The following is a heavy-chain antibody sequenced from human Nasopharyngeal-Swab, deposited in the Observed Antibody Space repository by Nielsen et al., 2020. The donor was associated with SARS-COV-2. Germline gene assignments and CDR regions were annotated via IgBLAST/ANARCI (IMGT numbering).Heavy chain of an antibody. Sequence: ASVKVSCKSSGYNFLSYGISWVRQAPGQGLEWMGWISAYMGKTNYAQKLQGRVLMTTDSSTYTSYMELRSLRSDDTAVYYCARGQGSWTRNAFDIWGQGTMVTVSS. V-gene: IGHV1-18*01. J-gene: IGHJ3*02. CDR1: GYNFLSYG. CDR3: ARGQGSWTRNAFDI. CDR2: ISAYMGKT. D-gene: IGHD3/OR15-3a*01.